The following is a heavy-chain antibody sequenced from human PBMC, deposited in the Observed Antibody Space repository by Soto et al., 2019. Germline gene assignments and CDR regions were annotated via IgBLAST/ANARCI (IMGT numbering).Heavy chain of an antibody. J-gene: IGHJ3*02. CDR2: IYPGDSDT. V-gene: IGHV5-51*01. D-gene: IGHD5-18*01. CDR3: ASSHSDAELQEAFGI. Sequence: GESLKISCKGSGYSFTSYWIGWVRQMPGKGLEWMGIIYPGDSDTRYSPSFQGQVTISADKSISTAYLQWGSLKASDTAMYYCASSHSDAELQEAFGIWGQGTMVTVSS. CDR1: GYSFTSYW.